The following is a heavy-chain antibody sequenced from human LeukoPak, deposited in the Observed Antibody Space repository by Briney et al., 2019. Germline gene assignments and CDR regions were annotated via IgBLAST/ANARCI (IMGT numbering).Heavy chain of an antibody. V-gene: IGHV4-30-2*01. D-gene: IGHD6-13*01. CDR1: GGSISSGGYS. CDR2: IYHSGST. Sequence: SQTLSLTCAVSGGSISSGGYSWSWLRQPPGKGLEWIGYIYHSGSTYYNPSLKSRVTISVDRSKNQFSLKLSSVTAADTAVYYCARGPGIAAAGTYYYYGMDVWGQGTTVTVSS. J-gene: IGHJ6*02. CDR3: ARGPGIAAAGTYYYYGMDV.